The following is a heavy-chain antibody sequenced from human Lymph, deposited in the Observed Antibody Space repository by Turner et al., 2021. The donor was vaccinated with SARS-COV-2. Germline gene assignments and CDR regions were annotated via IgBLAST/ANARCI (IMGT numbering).Heavy chain of an antibody. CDR2: IIPIFGTT. J-gene: IGHJ4*02. CDR3: ARNLGYDSSGFYYDY. V-gene: IGHV1-69*01. Sequence: QVQLVQSGAEVKSPGSSVKVSCKASGGTFSSYAISWVRQAPGQGLEWMGGIIPIFGTTNYAQKFQGRVTITADESTSTSYMELSSLKSADTAVYYCARNLGYDSSGFYYDYWGQGSLVTVSS. D-gene: IGHD3-22*01. CDR1: GGTFSSYA.